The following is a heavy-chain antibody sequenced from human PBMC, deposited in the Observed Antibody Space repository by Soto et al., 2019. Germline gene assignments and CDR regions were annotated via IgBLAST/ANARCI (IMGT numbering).Heavy chain of an antibody. CDR2: IKGDGSIT. CDR3: ATGLSTRGYYMDA. D-gene: IGHD1-26*01. J-gene: IGHJ6*03. Sequence: GGSLRLACGAGEFTFSKYSMHCFRQAPGKGLVWVSRIKGDGSITNYADCVKGRFTISRDNAKNTLYLQMNSLRAEDTAVYYCATGLSTRGYYMDAWGKGTTVTVFS. V-gene: IGHV3-74*01. CDR1: EFTFSKYS.